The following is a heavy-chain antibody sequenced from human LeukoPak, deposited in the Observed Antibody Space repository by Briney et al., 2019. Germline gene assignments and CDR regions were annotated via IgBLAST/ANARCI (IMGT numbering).Heavy chain of an antibody. CDR2: ISVDGSGA. CDR3: ARDRNFPRDQFDY. Sequence: GGSLRLSCAASGFTFSSYAMSWVRQAPGKGLEWVSAISVDGSGAWYAGSVRGRSTISRDNSKSAVYLQMNSLTADDTAVYFCARDRNFPRDQFDYWGQGTLVTVSS. V-gene: IGHV3-23*01. CDR1: GFTFSSYA. J-gene: IGHJ4*02. D-gene: IGHD2-2*01.